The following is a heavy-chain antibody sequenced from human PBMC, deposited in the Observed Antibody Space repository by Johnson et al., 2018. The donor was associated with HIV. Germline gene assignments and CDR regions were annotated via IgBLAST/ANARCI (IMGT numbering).Heavy chain of an antibody. V-gene: IGHV3-23*04. Sequence: VQLVESGGGLVQPGGSLRLSCAASGFTFSSYAMSWVRQAPGKGLEWVSAISGSGGSTYYADSVKGRFTISRDNSKNTLYLQMNSLRAEDTAVYYCAKVGAFTFGGVIVLPSVAFYIWGQGTMVTVSS. CDR2: ISGSGGST. D-gene: IGHD3-16*02. J-gene: IGHJ3*02. CDR1: GFTFSSYA. CDR3: AKVGAFTFGGVIVLPSVAFYI.